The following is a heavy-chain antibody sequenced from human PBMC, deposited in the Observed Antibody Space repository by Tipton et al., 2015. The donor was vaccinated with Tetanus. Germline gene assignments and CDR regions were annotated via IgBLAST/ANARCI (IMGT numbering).Heavy chain of an antibody. Sequence: GLVKPSETLSLTCAVSGASFSGSYWSWVRQSPGKGLEWIGYVSYSGSTNSNYSLKSRITISQDTSKNQFSLRLTSVTAADTAVYYCARANFDFPKKGPFDSWGQGSLVIVSS. D-gene: IGHD3-3*01. CDR3: ARANFDFPKKGPFDS. CDR1: GASFSGSY. CDR2: VSYSGST. J-gene: IGHJ4*02. V-gene: IGHV4-59*01.